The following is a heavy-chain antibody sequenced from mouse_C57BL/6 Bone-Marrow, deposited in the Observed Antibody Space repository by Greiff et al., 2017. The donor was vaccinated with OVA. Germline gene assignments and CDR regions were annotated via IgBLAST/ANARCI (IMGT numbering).Heavy chain of an antibody. Sequence: VQLQQPGAELVKPGASVKVSCKASGYTFTSYWMHWVKQRPGQGLEWIGRIHPSDSDTNYNQKVKGKATLTVDKSSSPAYMQLSSLTSEDSAVYYWAIWGDYDYFDYWGQGTTLTVSS. D-gene: IGHD2-4*01. CDR1: GYTFTSYW. J-gene: IGHJ2*01. V-gene: IGHV1-74*01. CDR2: IHPSDSDT. CDR3: AIWGDYDYFDY.